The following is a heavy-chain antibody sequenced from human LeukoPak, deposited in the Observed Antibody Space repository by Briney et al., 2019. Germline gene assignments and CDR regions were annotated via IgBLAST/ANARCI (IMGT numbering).Heavy chain of an antibody. Sequence: GGSLRLSCPASVFTFSSYAMSWVRPAPWKGLEWVAAISGSGGSTYYADSVKGRFTISRDNSKNTLYLQMNSLRGEDTAVYYCAKVRSEVDYWGQGTLVTVSS. D-gene: IGHD1-14*01. CDR1: VFTFSSYA. CDR3: AKVRSEVDY. V-gene: IGHV3-23*01. J-gene: IGHJ4*02. CDR2: ISGSGGST.